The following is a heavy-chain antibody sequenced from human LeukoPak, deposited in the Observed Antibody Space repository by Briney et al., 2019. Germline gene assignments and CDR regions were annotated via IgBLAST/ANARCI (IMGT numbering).Heavy chain of an antibody. V-gene: IGHV4-34*01. CDR2: INHSGST. D-gene: IGHD3-10*01. CDR3: ARGKVVRGVIIGGFDY. CDR1: GGSFSGYY. J-gene: IGHJ4*02. Sequence: PSETLSLTCAVYGGSFSGYYWSWIRQPPGKGLEWIGEINHSGSTNYNPSLKSRVTISVDTSKNQFSLKLSSVTAADTAVYYCARGKVVRGVIIGGFDYWGQGTLVTVSS.